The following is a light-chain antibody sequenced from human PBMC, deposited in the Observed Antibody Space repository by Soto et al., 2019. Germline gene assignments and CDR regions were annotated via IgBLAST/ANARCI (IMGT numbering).Light chain of an antibody. Sequence: EIALMQSAGTLSLSPGERGNLXCRASQSVSSNLAWYQQKPGQAPRLLIYGASTRAHGSPARFSGSGSVTEFTRTISSLQSEDFAVYYGQQYNNWPRTFGQGTKVDI. CDR3: QQYNNWPRT. CDR2: GAS. CDR1: QSVSSN. V-gene: IGKV3-15*01. J-gene: IGKJ1*01.